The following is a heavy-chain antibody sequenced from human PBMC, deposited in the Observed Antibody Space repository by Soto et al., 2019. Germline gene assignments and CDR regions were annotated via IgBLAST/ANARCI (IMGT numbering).Heavy chain of an antibody. CDR3: ARPDILNGYWFPAQVDY. J-gene: IGHJ4*02. Sequence: PGESLKISCKGSGYSFSSYWIGWVRQMPGKGLEWMGIIYPGDSDTRYSPSFQGQVTISADKSISTAYLQWSSLKASDTAMYYCARPDILNGYWFPAQVDYWGQGTLVTVSS. CDR1: GYSFSSYW. V-gene: IGHV5-51*01. CDR2: IYPGDSDT. D-gene: IGHD3-9*01.